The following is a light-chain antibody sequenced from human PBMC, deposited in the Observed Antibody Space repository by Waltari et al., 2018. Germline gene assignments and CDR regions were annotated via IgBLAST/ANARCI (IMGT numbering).Light chain of an antibody. CDR3: SSYAGDNIVV. CDR1: NSDVGSYNV. V-gene: IGLV2-23*02. J-gene: IGLJ2*01. Sequence: QSALTQPASVSGSLGQSITISCTGTNSDVGSYNVVSWHQQHPGKAPKPLLHGVTKRPSGVSPRFAGSKSGNTASMTISGLQAEDEADYYCSSYAGDNIVVFGGGTRLTVV. CDR2: GVT.